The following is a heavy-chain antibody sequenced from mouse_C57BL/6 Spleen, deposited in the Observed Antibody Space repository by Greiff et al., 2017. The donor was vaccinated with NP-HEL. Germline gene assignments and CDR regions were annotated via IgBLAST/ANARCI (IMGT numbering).Heavy chain of an antibody. CDR3: ARWSFTTVVANDWYFDV. J-gene: IGHJ1*03. V-gene: IGHV1-81*01. CDR1: GYTFTSYG. D-gene: IGHD1-1*01. Sequence: QVQLQQSGAELARPGASVKLSCKASGYTFTSYGISWVKQRTGQGLEWIGEIYPRSGNTYYNEKFKGKATLTADKSSSTAYMELRSRTSEDSAVYVCARWSFTTVVANDWYFDVWGTGTTVTVSS. CDR2: IYPRSGNT.